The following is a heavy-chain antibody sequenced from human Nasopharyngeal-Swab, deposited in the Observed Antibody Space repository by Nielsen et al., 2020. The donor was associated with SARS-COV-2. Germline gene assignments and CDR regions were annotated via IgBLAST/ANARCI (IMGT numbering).Heavy chain of an antibody. CDR3: ARTRYCSSGSCYMDV. CDR1: RLSISGYW. D-gene: IGHD2-15*01. V-gene: IGHV3-7*01. Sequence: GESLKISCAASRLSISGYWMSWVRQAPGKGLEWVANIYQDGSEEYYVASVKGRFTISRDNAKKTLYLQMNSLRAEDTAVYYCARTRYCSSGSCYMDVWGKGTTVTVSS. J-gene: IGHJ6*03. CDR2: IYQDGSEE.